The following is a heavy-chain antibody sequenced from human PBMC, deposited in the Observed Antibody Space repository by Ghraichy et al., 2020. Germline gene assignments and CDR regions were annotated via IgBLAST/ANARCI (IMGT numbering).Heavy chain of an antibody. D-gene: IGHD4-17*01. J-gene: IGHJ4*02. CDR2: INQDESEK. V-gene: IGHV3-7*03. CDR3: ARENGYYGDYFDY. CDR1: GFIFSSYW. Sequence: GKSLNISCAASGFIFSSYWMSWVRQAPGKGLEWVANINQDESEKYYVDSVKGRFTISRDNAKNSVYLQMNSLRAEDTAVYYCARENGYYGDYFDYWGQGTLVTVSS.